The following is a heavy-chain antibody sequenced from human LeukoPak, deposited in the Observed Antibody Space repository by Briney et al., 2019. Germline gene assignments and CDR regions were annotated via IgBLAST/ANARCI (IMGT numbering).Heavy chain of an antibody. V-gene: IGHV1-18*01. Sequence: ASVKVSCKASGYTFVSHGLSWVRQAPGQGLEWMGWISPYNGNTRYAQNFQGRHTMTTDTSASTAYMELRSLKYDDTAFYYCARVGGYGSGENDSWGQGTLVTVSS. D-gene: IGHD3-10*01. CDR3: ARVGGYGSGENDS. CDR2: ISPYNGNT. CDR1: GYTFVSHG. J-gene: IGHJ4*02.